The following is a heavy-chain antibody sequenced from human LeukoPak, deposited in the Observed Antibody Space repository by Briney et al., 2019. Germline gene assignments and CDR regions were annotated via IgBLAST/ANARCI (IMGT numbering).Heavy chain of an antibody. D-gene: IGHD5-18*01. V-gene: IGHV3-66*04. CDR2: TYTGGTT. CDR1: GFSVSNNY. Sequence: GGSLRLSCAASGFSVSNNYMSWVRQAPGKGLEWVSVTYTGGTTYYADSVKGRFTISRDNSKNTLYLQMNSLRVEDTAIYFCARQTPGYSYGGGFDYWGQGTLVTVSS. J-gene: IGHJ4*02. CDR3: ARQTPGYSYGGGFDY.